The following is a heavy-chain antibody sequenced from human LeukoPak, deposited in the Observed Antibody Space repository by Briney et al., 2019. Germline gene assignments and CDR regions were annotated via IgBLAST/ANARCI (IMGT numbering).Heavy chain of an antibody. Sequence: ASVKVSCTASGYTFTSYDINWVRQATGQGLEWMGWMNPNSGNTGYAQKFQGRVTMTRNTSISTAYVELSSLRSEDTAVYYCATGPGLRYFDWLPYYYYGMDVWGQGTTVTVSS. CDR3: ATGPGLRYFDWLPYYYYGMDV. CDR1: GYTFTSYD. V-gene: IGHV1-8*01. CDR2: MNPNSGNT. D-gene: IGHD3-9*01. J-gene: IGHJ6*02.